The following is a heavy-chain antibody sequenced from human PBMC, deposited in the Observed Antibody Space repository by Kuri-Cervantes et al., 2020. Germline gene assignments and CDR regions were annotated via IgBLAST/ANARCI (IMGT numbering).Heavy chain of an antibody. CDR3: ARDLYSSGWYGGAFDT. D-gene: IGHD6-19*01. CDR1: GGTFSSYA. CDR2: IIPIFGTA. Sequence: SVKVSCKASGGTFSSYAISWVRQAPGQGLEWMGGIIPIFGTANYAQKFQGRVTITTDTSTSTAYMELRSLRSDDTAVYYCARDLYSSGWYGGAFDTWGQGTMVTVSS. J-gene: IGHJ3*02. V-gene: IGHV1-69*05.